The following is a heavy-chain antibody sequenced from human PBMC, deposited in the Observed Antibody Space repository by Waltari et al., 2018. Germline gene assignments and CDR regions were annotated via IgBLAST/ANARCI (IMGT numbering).Heavy chain of an antibody. V-gene: IGHV7-4-1*02. CDR1: GYIFTNYA. CDR2: IITSTGNP. Sequence: QVQLVQSGSELKKPGASVKISCKASGYIFTNYAIIWVRQAPGQGLELMGWIITSTGNPTYAQGFTGRFVFSLDTSVSTAYLEINNLKTEDTAVYFCTREVVPATSIVVNWFDPWGQGTLVTVSS. CDR3: TREVVPATSIVVNWFDP. J-gene: IGHJ5*02. D-gene: IGHD1-26*01.